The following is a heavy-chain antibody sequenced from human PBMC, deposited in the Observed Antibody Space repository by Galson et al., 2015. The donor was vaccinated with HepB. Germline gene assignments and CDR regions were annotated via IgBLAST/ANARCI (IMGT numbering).Heavy chain of an antibody. CDR2: INPSGGTT. V-gene: IGHV1-46*01. J-gene: IGHJ5*02. CDR3: ARAYDFLDWFDP. D-gene: IGHD3-3*01. CDR1: GYTFTSYY. Sequence: SVKASCKASGYTFTSYYMHWVRQAPGQGLEWMGIINPSGGTTSYAQKFQGRVTMTRDTSTSTVHMEVSSLRSEDTAVYYCARAYDFLDWFDPWGQGTLVTVSS.